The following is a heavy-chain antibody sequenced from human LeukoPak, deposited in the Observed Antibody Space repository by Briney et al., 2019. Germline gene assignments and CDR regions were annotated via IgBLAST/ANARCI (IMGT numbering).Heavy chain of an antibody. CDR2: ISWNSGSI. V-gene: IGHV3-9*01. J-gene: IGHJ4*02. CDR1: GFTFDDYA. D-gene: IGHD4-17*01. CDR3: AKDLARSGDYEDYFDY. Sequence: GGSLRLSCAASGFTFDDYAMHWVRQAPGKGLEWVSGISWNSGSIGYADSVKGRFTISRDNAKNSLYLQMNSLRAEDTALYYCAKDLARSGDYEDYFDYWGQGTLVTVSS.